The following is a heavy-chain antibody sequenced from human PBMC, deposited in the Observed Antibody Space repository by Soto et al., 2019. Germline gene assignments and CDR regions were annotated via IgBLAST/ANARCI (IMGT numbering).Heavy chain of an antibody. V-gene: IGHV4-31*03. D-gene: IGHD6-13*01. CDR1: GGSISTGGYY. CDR2: IYYSGST. J-gene: IGHJ4*02. Sequence: QVQLQESGPGLVKPSQTLSLTCTVSGGSISTGGYYWSWIRQHPGKGLEWIGYIYYSGSTYYTPSLKSRVTISVDTSTNQFSLKLSSVTAADTAVYYCARHNDSSWSRALYWRQGTLVTVSS. CDR3: ARHNDSSWSRALY.